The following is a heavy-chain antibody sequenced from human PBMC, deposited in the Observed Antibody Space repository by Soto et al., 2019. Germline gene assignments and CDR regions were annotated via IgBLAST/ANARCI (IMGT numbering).Heavy chain of an antibody. CDR3: AKGSANSRPYYFDY. Sequence: GGSLRLSCVASGFTFSNYAMSWVRQTPGKGLEWVSAITGSGGDTFHADSVKGRFTISRDNTKNTLYLQMNGLRAEDTAVYYCAKGSANSRPYYFDYWGQGTLVTVSS. CDR2: ITGSGGDT. V-gene: IGHV3-23*01. D-gene: IGHD6-13*01. J-gene: IGHJ4*02. CDR1: GFTFSNYA.